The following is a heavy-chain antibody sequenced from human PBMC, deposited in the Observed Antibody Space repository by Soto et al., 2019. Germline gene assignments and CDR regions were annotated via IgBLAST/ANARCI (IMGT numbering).Heavy chain of an antibody. CDR2: IVVGSGNT. J-gene: IGHJ6*02. D-gene: IGHD1-20*01. Sequence: SVKVSCKASGFTFTSSAVQWVRQARGQRLEWIGWIVVGSGNTNYAQKFQERVTITRDMSTSTAYMELSSLRSEDTAVYYYAAPGGITGTTDRSYYYYGMDVWGQGTTVTVSS. CDR3: AAPGGITGTTDRSYYYYGMDV. CDR1: GFTFTSSA. V-gene: IGHV1-58*01.